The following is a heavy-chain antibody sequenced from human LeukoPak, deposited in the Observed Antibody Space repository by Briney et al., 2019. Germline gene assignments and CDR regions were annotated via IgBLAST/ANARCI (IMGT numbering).Heavy chain of an antibody. J-gene: IGHJ3*02. Sequence: GGSLRLSCSVSGFILRDFSMSWVRQAPGKGLEWVAFIRYDGSNKYYADSVKGRFTISRDNSKNTLYLQMNSLRAEDTAVYYCALKGSPGAFDIWGQGTMVTVSS. V-gene: IGHV3-30*02. CDR3: ALKGSPGAFDI. CDR1: GFILRDFS. CDR2: IRYDGSNK. D-gene: IGHD3-10*01.